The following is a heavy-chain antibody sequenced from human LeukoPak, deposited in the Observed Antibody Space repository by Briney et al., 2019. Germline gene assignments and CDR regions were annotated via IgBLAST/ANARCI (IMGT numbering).Heavy chain of an antibody. CDR2: INHSGST. V-gene: IGHV4-34*01. CDR1: GGSFSGYY. Sequence: SETLSLTCAVYGGSFSGYYWSWIRQPPGKGLEWIGEINHSGSTNYNPSLKSRVTISVDTSKNQFSLKLSSVTAADTAVYYCARGGPNYDFWSGQPVFDYWGQGTLVTVSS. CDR3: ARGGPNYDFWSGQPVFDY. D-gene: IGHD3-3*01. J-gene: IGHJ4*02.